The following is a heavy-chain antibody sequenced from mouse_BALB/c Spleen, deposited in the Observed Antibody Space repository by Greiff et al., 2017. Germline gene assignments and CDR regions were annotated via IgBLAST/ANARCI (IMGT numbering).Heavy chain of an antibody. V-gene: IGHV1-4*01. CDR3: ARIYYRYDDGSYWYFDV. D-gene: IGHD2-14*01. CDR2: INPSSGYT. Sequence: VKLQESGAELARPGASVKMSCKASGYTFTSYTMHWVKQRPGQGLEWIGYINPSSGYTNYNQKFKDKATLTADKSSSTAYMQLSSLTSEDSAVYYCARIYYRYDDGSYWYFDVWGAGTTVTVSS. CDR1: GYTFTSYT. J-gene: IGHJ1*01.